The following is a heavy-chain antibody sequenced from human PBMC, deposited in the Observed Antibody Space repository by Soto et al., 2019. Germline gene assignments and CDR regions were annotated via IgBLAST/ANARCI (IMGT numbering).Heavy chain of an antibody. CDR1: GGSISSSSYY. J-gene: IGHJ4*02. CDR2: IYYSGST. D-gene: IGHD6-13*01. Sequence: SETLSLTCTVSGGSISSSSYYWGWIRQPPGKGLEWIGSIYYSGSTYYNPSLKSRVTISVDTSKNQFSLKLSSVTAADTAVYYCARQGRIAAAGPRYFDYWGQGTLVTVSS. CDR3: ARQGRIAAAGPRYFDY. V-gene: IGHV4-39*01.